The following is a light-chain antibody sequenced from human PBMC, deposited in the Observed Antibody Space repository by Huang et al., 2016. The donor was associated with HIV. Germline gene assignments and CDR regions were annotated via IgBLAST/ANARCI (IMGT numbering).Light chain of an antibody. CDR2: DAS. V-gene: IGKV1D-13*01. J-gene: IGKJ4*01. CDR1: PGIGST. Sequence: AIHLTQSPSSLSASVGNRVTITCRARPGIGSTLAWYQQKPGNPPKLLIYDASTLKSGVPSRFSGSGSGTDFTLTISTLQPEDFAVYYCQEFNNFSLTFGGGTKVEIK. CDR3: QEFNNFSLT.